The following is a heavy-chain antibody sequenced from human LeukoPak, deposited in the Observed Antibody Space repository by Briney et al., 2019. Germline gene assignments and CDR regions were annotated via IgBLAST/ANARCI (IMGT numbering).Heavy chain of an antibody. D-gene: IGHD6-13*01. V-gene: IGHV2-70*11. J-gene: IGHJ1*01. CDR1: GFSLSTSGMC. CDR3: ARMGQLDHFEYFQH. Sequence: SGPALVKPTQTLTLTCTFSGFSLSTSGMCVSWIRQPPGKALEWLARIDWDDDKYYSTSLKTRLTISKDTSKNQVVLTMTNMDPVDTATYYCARMGQLDHFEYFQHWGQGTLVTVSS. CDR2: IDWDDDK.